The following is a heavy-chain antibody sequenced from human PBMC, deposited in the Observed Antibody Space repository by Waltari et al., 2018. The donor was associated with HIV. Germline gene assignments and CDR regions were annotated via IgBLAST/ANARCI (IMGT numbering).Heavy chain of an antibody. CDR2: ISPTGDFI. CDR3: AATVTTQGTFDY. V-gene: IGHV3-21*01. J-gene: IGHJ4*01. CDR1: GFTFSRYA. Sequence: EVQLVESGGGLVRPGGSLRPSCAVSGFTFSRYAMNWVRQIPGKGLQWVSYISPTGDFIYYEDSVQGRFIISRDNTKKSVYLQMKDLRDSDTAVYHCAATVTTQGTFDYWGNGTLVSV. D-gene: IGHD4-17*01.